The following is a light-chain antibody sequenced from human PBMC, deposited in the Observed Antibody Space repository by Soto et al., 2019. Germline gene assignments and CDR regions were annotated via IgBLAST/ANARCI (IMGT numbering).Light chain of an antibody. Sequence: EIVMTQSPATLSVSPGERATLSCRASQSVSSNYLAWYQQKPGQAPRLLIYGASSRATGIPARFSGSGSGTDFTLTISSLEPEDFGVFYCQQRFDWPKITFGQGTRLEIK. V-gene: IGKV3D-20*02. CDR1: QSVSSNY. CDR2: GAS. J-gene: IGKJ5*01. CDR3: QQRFDWPKIT.